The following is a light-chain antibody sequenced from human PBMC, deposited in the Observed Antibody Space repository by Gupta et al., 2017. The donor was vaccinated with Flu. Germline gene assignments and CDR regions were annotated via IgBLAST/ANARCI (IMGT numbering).Light chain of an antibody. Sequence: QSVLTRPPSASGTPGQRVTISCSGSSSNIGSNYVYWYQQLPGTAPKLLIYRNNQRPSGVPDRCSGSKSGTSASLAISGLRSEDEADYYCAAWDDSLSGLWVFGGGTKLTVL. CDR1: SSNIGSNY. CDR3: AAWDDSLSGLWV. V-gene: IGLV1-47*01. CDR2: RNN. J-gene: IGLJ3*02.